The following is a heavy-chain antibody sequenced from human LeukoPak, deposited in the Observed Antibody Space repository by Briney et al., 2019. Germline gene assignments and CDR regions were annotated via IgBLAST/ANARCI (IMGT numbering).Heavy chain of an antibody. V-gene: IGHV3-48*04. Sequence: GGSLRLSCAASGFTFSSYSMNWVRQAPGKGLEWVSYISSSGSIIYYADSVKGRFTISRDNAKNSLYLQMNSLRAEDTAVYYCARDMDDFGDYVSDYWGQGTLVTVSS. CDR1: GFTFSSYS. CDR3: ARDMDDFGDYVSDY. J-gene: IGHJ4*02. CDR2: ISSSGSII. D-gene: IGHD4-17*01.